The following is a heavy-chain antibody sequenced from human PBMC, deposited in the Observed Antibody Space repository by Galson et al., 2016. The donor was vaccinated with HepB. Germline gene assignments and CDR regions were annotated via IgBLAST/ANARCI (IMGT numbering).Heavy chain of an antibody. CDR2: LNKDGSEK. Sequence: SLRLSCAASGFTFTTYGMSWVRQAPGKGLEWVAYLNKDGSEKFYVDSVKGRFTISRDNANNSLYLKMNSPRADDTAVYYCASDHITGLYDCFDYWGQGTLVTVSS. D-gene: IGHD6-19*01. CDR3: ASDHITGLYDCFDY. J-gene: IGHJ4*02. V-gene: IGHV3-7*01. CDR1: GFTFTTYG.